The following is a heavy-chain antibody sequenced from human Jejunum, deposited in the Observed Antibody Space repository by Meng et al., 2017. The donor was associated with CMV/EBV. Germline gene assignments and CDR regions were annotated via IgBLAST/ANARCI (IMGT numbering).Heavy chain of an antibody. CDR2: IKDDGSEK. V-gene: IGHV3-7*01. CDR3: ARDYDRSLDFDY. CDR1: GFTFSTYW. Sequence: CTASGFTFSTYWMSWVRQTPAKGLEWLAQIKDDGSEKYYVDSVSGRFTISRDNAKNSLYLQMNSLRAEDTAVYYCARDYDRSLDFDYWGQGTRVTVS. D-gene: IGHD3-9*01. J-gene: IGHJ4*02.